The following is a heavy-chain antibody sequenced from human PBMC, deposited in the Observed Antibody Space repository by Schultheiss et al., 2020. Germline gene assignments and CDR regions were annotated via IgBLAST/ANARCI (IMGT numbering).Heavy chain of an antibody. Sequence: GGSLRLSCAASGFTFSSYSMNWVRQAPGKGLEWVSYISSSSSTIYYADSVKGRFTISRDNAKNSLYLQMNSLRAEDTAVYYCAREGGSSGWLDDYWGQGTLVTVSS. CDR1: GFTFSSYS. D-gene: IGHD6-19*01. V-gene: IGHV3-48*01. CDR3: AREGGSSGWLDDY. J-gene: IGHJ4*02. CDR2: ISSSSSTI.